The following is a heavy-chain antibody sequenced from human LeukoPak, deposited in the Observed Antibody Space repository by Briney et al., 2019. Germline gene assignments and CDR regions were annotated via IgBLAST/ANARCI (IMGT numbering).Heavy chain of an antibody. CDR1: GFSFSGYW. V-gene: IGHV3-74*01. J-gene: IGHJ4*02. Sequence: GVSLRLPCAASGFSFSGYWVHWVRQVPGKGLVWVSQINSDGSSTSYADFVKGRFTISRDNAKNTLYLQMNSLRVEDTAVYYCARGRDYAFDSWGQGTLVTVSS. CDR2: INSDGSST. D-gene: IGHD4-17*01. CDR3: ARGRDYAFDS.